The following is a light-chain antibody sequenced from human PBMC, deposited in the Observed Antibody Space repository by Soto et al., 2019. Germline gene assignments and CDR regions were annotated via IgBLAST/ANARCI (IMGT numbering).Light chain of an antibody. V-gene: IGLV2-14*01. CDR2: EVT. Sequence: QSALTQPASVSGSLGQSITISCTGTSSDVGPYNYVSWYQQHPGKAPRLMISEVTNRPSGVSNRFSGSKSGNTASLTISGLQAEDEADYYCSSYTSRSTVIFGGGTKLTVL. J-gene: IGLJ2*01. CDR1: SSDVGPYNY. CDR3: SSYTSRSTVI.